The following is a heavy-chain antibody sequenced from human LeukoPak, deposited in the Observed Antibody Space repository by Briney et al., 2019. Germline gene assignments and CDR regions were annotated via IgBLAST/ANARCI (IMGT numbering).Heavy chain of an antibody. CDR3: ARWSSSVEDWFDP. Sequence: PGGSLRLSCAASGFTFSSYSMNWVRQAPGKGLEWVSSISSSSSHIYYADSVKGRFTISRDNAKNSLYLQMNSLRAEDTAVYYCARWSSSVEDWFDPWGQGTLVTVSS. J-gene: IGHJ5*02. D-gene: IGHD6-6*01. V-gene: IGHV3-21*01. CDR1: GFTFSSYS. CDR2: ISSSSSHI.